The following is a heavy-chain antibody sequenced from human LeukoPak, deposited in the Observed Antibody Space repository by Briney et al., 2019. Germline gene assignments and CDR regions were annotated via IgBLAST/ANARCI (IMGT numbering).Heavy chain of an antibody. J-gene: IGHJ4*02. V-gene: IGHV1-2*02. CDR3: ARRGTLTDFDY. D-gene: IGHD7-27*01. CDR1: GYTFTGYY. CDR2: INPNSGGT. Sequence: ASVKVSCKASGYTFTGYYMHWVRQAPGQGLEWMGWINPNSGGTNYAQKFQGRVTITADKSTSTAYMELSSLRSEDTAVYYCARRGTLTDFDYWGQGTLVTVSS.